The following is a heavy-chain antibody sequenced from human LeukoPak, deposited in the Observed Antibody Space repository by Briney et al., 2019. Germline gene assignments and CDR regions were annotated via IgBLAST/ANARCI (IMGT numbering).Heavy chain of an antibody. CDR2: IYTSGST. CDR3: ARGPYSIPGFDY. J-gene: IGHJ4*02. Sequence: SETLSLTCTVSGGSISSGSYYWSWIRQPAGKGLEWIGRIYTSGSTNYNPSLKSRVTISVDTSKNQFSLKLSSVTAADTAAYYCARGPYSIPGFDYWGQGTLVTVSS. CDR1: GGSISSGSYY. D-gene: IGHD2-21*01. V-gene: IGHV4-61*02.